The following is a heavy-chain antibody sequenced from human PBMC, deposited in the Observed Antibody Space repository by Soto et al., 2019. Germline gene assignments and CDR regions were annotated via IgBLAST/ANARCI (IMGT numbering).Heavy chain of an antibody. CDR3: AKVQGNYDSSGYYSY. Sequence: GGSLRLSYAASGFTFSSYAMSWVRQAPGKGLEWVSAISGSGGSTYYADSVKGRFTISRDNSKNTLYLQMNSLRAEDTAVYYCAKVQGNYDSSGYYSYWGQGTLVTV. CDR1: GFTFSSYA. D-gene: IGHD3-22*01. J-gene: IGHJ4*02. V-gene: IGHV3-23*01. CDR2: ISGSGGST.